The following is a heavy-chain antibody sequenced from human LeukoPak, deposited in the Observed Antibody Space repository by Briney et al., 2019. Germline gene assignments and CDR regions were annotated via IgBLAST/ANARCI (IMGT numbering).Heavy chain of an antibody. CDR3: ASTTYYDFWSGYYPAY. J-gene: IGHJ4*02. CDR2: ISSSSSYI. Sequence: GGSLRLSCAASGFTFSSYSMNWVRQAPGKGLEWVSSISSSSSYIYYADSVKGRFTISRDNAKNSLYLQMNSLRAEDTAVYYCASTTYYDFWSGYYPAYWGQGTLVTVSS. D-gene: IGHD3-3*01. V-gene: IGHV3-21*04. CDR1: GFTFSSYS.